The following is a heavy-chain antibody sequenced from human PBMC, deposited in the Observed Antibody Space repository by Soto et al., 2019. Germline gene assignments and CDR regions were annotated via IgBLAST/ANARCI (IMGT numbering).Heavy chain of an antibody. D-gene: IGHD3-22*01. J-gene: IGHJ4*02. CDR2: ISGSGVST. CDR1: GFSFSDYG. CDR3: AKSPGMYYYDSSGYYHYDY. V-gene: IGHV3-23*01. Sequence: GGSLRLSCAASGFSFSDYGMSWVRQAPGKGLEWVSAISGSGVSTYYADSVKGRFTISRDNSKNTLYLQMNSLRVEDTAVYYCAKSPGMYYYDSSGYYHYDYWGQGTLVTVSS.